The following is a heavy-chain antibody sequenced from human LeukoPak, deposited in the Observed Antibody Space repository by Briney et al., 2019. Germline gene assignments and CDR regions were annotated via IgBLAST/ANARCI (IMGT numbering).Heavy chain of an antibody. CDR2: ISGYNAIT. V-gene: IGHV1-18*01. D-gene: IGHD5/OR15-5a*01. CDR1: GYTFSSYG. J-gene: IGHJ3*02. Sequence: ASVKVSCKASGYTFSSYGISWVRQAPGQGLEWMGWISGYNAITETAQKVQGRLTLTTDTSTSTAYMELRTLRSDDTAVYYCAREGAYIVWPQASDIWGQGTMVTVS. CDR3: AREGAYIVWPQASDI.